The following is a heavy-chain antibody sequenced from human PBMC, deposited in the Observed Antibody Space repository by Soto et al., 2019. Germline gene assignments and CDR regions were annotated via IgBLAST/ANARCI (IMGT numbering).Heavy chain of an antibody. CDR2: LHTGGAT. CDR1: GFIVSSTY. CDR3: VRDGGSRSIGSRSYYYGMDV. V-gene: IGHV3-53*01. Sequence: EVQVVESGGGLIQPGGSLRLSCAASGFIVSSTYMSWVRQAPGKGLEWVSLLHTGGATYYADYVKGRFTISRDNSKNTLSLQMNSLRGDDTAVYYCVRDGGSRSIGSRSYYYGMDVWGQGTTVTVSS. J-gene: IGHJ6*02. D-gene: IGHD3-16*01.